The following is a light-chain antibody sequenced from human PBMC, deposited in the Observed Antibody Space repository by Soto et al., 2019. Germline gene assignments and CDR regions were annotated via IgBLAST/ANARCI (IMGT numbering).Light chain of an antibody. CDR2: EVT. CDR3: SSYTSSAYVV. V-gene: IGLV2-14*01. Sequence: QSALTQPASVSGSPGQSITISCTGTRSDVGGFNYVSWYQLHPGKAPKLMIYEVTNRPSGISNRFSGSKSGNTASLTISGLQAEDEADYYCSSYTSSAYVVFGGGTKVTVL. CDR1: RSDVGGFNY. J-gene: IGLJ2*01.